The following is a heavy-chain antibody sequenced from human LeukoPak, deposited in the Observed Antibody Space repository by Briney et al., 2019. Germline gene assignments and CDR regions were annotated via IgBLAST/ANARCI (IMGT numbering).Heavy chain of an antibody. CDR1: GGSISSSSYY. CDR2: IYYSGST. D-gene: IGHD3-22*01. J-gene: IGHJ4*02. Sequence: PSETLSLTCTVSGGSISSSSYYWGWIRQPPGKGLEWIGSIYYSGSTYYNPSLKSRVTISVDTSKNQFSLKLSSVTAADTAVYYCARPRQDSSGYQFDYWGQGTLVTVSS. CDR3: ARPRQDSSGYQFDY. V-gene: IGHV4-39*01.